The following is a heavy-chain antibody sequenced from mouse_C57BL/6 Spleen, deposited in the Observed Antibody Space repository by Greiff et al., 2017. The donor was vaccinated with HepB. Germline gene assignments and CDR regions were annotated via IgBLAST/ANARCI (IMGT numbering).Heavy chain of an antibody. CDR1: GFTFSDFY. Sequence: EVKVVESGGGLVQSGRSLRLSCATSGFTFSDFYMEWVRQAPGKGLEWIAASRNKANDYTTEYSASVKGRFIVSRDTSQSILYLQMNALRAEDTAIYYCARDDYDGEGFAYWGQGTLVTVSA. CDR3: ARDDYDGEGFAY. CDR2: SRNKANDYTT. J-gene: IGHJ3*01. D-gene: IGHD1-1*01. V-gene: IGHV7-1*01.